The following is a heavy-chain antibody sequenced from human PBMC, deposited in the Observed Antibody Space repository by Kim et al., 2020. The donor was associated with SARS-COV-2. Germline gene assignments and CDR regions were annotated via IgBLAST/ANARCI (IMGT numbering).Heavy chain of an antibody. Sequence: KDYVDSVKGRFTISRDNAKNALDLQMNSLRAEDTAVYYCAKSIWLRGAFDIWGQGTMVTVSS. CDR2: K. CDR3: AKSIWLRGAFDI. J-gene: IGHJ3*02. D-gene: IGHD5-18*01. V-gene: IGHV3-7*01.